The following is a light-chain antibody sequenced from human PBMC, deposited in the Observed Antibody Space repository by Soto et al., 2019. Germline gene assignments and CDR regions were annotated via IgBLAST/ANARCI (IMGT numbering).Light chain of an antibody. J-gene: IGKJ3*01. CDR1: QSISGNY. CDR3: QHYDNSPL. CDR2: GAS. V-gene: IGKV3-20*01. Sequence: EIVLTQSPGTLSLSPGERATLSCRASQSISGNYLVWYQQKPGQAPRLLIYGASTRAAGITDRFSGSGSGTEFTLTISRLEPEDFAVYYCQHYDNSPLFGPGTKVDIK.